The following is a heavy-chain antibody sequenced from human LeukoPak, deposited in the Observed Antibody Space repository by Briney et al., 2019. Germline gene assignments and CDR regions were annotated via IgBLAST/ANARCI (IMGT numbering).Heavy chain of an antibody. Sequence: SETLSLICTVSGGSISSGSYYWSWIRQPAGKGLEWIGRIYTSGSTNYNPSLKSRVTISVDTSKNQFSLKLSSVTAADTAVYYCARDRVGTRSDGMDVWGQGTTVTVSS. J-gene: IGHJ6*02. V-gene: IGHV4-61*02. CDR1: GGSISSGSYY. CDR3: ARDRVGTRSDGMDV. D-gene: IGHD1-26*01. CDR2: IYTSGST.